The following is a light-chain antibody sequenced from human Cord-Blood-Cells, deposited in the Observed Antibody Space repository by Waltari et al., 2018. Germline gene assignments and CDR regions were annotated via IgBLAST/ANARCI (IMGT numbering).Light chain of an antibody. CDR2: GVS. J-gene: IGLJ2*01. Sequence: QSALTQPPSASGSPGQSVTISCTGTSSDVGGYNYVSWYQRHPGKAPKLMNYGVSTRPSGVRDRFSGSKSGNTASLTVSGLQAEDEADYYCSSYAGSNNLVFGGGTKLTVL. V-gene: IGLV2-8*01. CDR1: SSDVGGYNY. CDR3: SSYAGSNNLV.